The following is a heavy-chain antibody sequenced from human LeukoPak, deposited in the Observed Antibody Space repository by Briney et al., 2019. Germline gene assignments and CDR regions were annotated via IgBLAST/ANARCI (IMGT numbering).Heavy chain of an antibody. Sequence: SSGKVSCKASGCTFSSYAISWVRQAPGQGLEWMGRIIPIFGTANYAQKFQGRVTITTDESTSTAYMELSSLRSEDTAVYYCARDRGVSGWRHRGFDYWGQGTLVTVSS. D-gene: IGHD6-19*01. J-gene: IGHJ4*02. CDR1: GCTFSSYA. CDR3: ARDRGVSGWRHRGFDY. V-gene: IGHV1-69*05. CDR2: IIPIFGTA.